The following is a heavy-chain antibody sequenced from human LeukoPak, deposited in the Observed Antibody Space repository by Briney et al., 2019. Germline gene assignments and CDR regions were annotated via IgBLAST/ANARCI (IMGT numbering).Heavy chain of an antibody. V-gene: IGHV3-30-3*01. Sequence: GGSLGLSCAASGFTFSSYAMHWVRQAPGKGLEWVAVMSYDGSNKYYADSVKGRFTISRDNSKNTLYLQMNSLRAEDTAVYYCARDWSIAARRGRQYYFDYWGQGTLVTVSS. CDR2: MSYDGSNK. J-gene: IGHJ4*02. D-gene: IGHD6-6*01. CDR3: ARDWSIAARRGRQYYFDY. CDR1: GFTFSSYA.